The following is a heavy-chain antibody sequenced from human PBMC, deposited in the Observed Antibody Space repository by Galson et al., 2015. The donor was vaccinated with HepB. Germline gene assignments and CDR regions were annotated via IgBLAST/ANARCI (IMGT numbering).Heavy chain of an antibody. J-gene: IGHJ4*02. CDR2: VNWNGNNT. CDR1: GFTFEDYG. Sequence: SLRLSCAASGFTFEDYGMTWARQVPGKGLEWVSGVNWNGNNTRYADSVKGRFTISRDNAKNSLYLQMDSLRAEDTALYYCAKGLNYFDYWGQGILVTVSS. CDR3: AKGLNYFDY. V-gene: IGHV3-20*04. D-gene: IGHD3-16*01.